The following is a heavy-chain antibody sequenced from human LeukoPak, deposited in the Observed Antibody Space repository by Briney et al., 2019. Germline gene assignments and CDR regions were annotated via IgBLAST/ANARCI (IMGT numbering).Heavy chain of an antibody. CDR1: GGSISSYY. CDR3: ARDGAENWFDP. CDR2: IYYSGST. D-gene: IGHD3-10*01. V-gene: IGHV4-59*01. J-gene: IGHJ5*02. Sequence: PSETLSLTCTVSGGSISSYYWSWIRQPPGRGREWIGYIYYSGSTDYNPSLKSRVTISVDTSKNQFSLKLSSVTAADTAVYYCARDGAENWFDPWGQGTLVTVSS.